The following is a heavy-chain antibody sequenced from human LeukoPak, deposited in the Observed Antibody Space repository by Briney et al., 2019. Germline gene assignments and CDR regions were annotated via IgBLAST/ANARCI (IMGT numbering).Heavy chain of an antibody. CDR1: GFTFSSYS. CDR2: FRSSSSYI. V-gene: IGHV3-21*01. D-gene: IGHD6-19*01. Sequence: GGSLRLSCAASGFTFSSYSMNWVRQAPGKGLEWVSFFRSSSSYIIYADSVKGRFTISRDNAKNSLYLQMNSLRAEDTAVYYCARPGIAVAGEFFDYWGQGTLVTVSS. J-gene: IGHJ4*02. CDR3: ARPGIAVAGEFFDY.